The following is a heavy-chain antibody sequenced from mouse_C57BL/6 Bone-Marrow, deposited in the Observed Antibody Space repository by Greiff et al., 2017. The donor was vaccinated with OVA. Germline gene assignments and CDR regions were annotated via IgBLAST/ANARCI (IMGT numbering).Heavy chain of an antibody. J-gene: IGHJ1*03. CDR1: GFSLSTFGMG. V-gene: IGHV8-8*01. D-gene: IGHD1-1*01. CDR2: IWWDDDK. Sequence: QVTLKVSGPGILQPSQTLSLTCSFSGFSLSTFGMGVGWIRQPSGKGLEWLAHIWWDDDKYYNPALKSRLTISKDTSKNQVFLKIANVDTADTATYYCARIIITTVVATDGYWYFDVWGTGTTVTVSS. CDR3: ARIIITTVVATDGYWYFDV.